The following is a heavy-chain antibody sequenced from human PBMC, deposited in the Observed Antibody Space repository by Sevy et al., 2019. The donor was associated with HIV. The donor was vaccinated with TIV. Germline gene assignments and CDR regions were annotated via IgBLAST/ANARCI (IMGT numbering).Heavy chain of an antibody. J-gene: IGHJ2*01. CDR3: ARGGTRRWYFDL. CDR2: FYYSGST. CDR1: GGSISSYY. Sequence: SETLSLTCTVSGGSISSYYWSWIRQPPGKGLEWIGYFYYSGSTDYNPSLKSRVTISADTPQNQFSLRLSSVTAADTAVYYCARGGTRRWYFDLWGRGTLVTVSS. D-gene: IGHD2-8*01. V-gene: IGHV4-59*01.